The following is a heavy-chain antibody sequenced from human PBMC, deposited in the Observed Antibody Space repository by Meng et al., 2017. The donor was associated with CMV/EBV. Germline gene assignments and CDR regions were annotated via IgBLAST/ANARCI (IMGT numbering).Heavy chain of an antibody. Sequence: GESLKISCAASGFTFSSYEMNWVRQAPGKGLEWVSYISSSGSTIYYADSVKGRFTISRDNAKNSLYLQMNSLRAEDTAVYYCARDRILVPSAYYGMDVWGQGTTVTVSS. CDR2: ISSSGSTI. D-gene: IGHD2-2*01. V-gene: IGHV3-48*03. CDR3: ARDRILVPSAYYGMDV. CDR1: GFTFSSYE. J-gene: IGHJ6*02.